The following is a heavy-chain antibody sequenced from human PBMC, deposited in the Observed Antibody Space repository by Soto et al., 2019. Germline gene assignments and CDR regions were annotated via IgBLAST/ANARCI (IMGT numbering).Heavy chain of an antibody. CDR3: ARYSADYYDILTGYYKGYYYGMDV. D-gene: IGHD3-9*01. CDR1: GYSFTSYW. V-gene: IGHV5-10-1*01. CDR2: IDPSDSYT. J-gene: IGHJ6*02. Sequence: GESLKISCKCSGYSFTSYWISWVRQMPGKGLEWMGRIDPSDSYTNYSPSFQGHVTISADKSISTAYLQWSSLKASDTAMYYCARYSADYYDILTGYYKGYYYGMDVWGQGTTVTVSS.